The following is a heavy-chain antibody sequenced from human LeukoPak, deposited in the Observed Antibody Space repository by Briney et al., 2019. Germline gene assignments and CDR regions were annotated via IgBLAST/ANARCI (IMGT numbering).Heavy chain of an antibody. CDR3: ARPSKFGDFWSGTYYFDY. J-gene: IGHJ4*02. CDR1: GGSISSGSYY. Sequence: SQTLSLTCTVSGGSISSGSYYWSWIRQPAGKGLEWIGRIYTSGSTNYNPSLKSRVTISVDTSKNQFSLKLSSVTAADTAVYYCARPSKFGDFWSGTYYFDYWGQGTLVTVSS. D-gene: IGHD3-3*01. CDR2: IYTSGST. V-gene: IGHV4-61*02.